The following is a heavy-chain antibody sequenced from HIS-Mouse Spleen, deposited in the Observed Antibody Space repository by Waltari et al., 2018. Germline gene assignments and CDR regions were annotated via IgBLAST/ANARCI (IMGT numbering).Heavy chain of an antibody. J-gene: IGHJ2*01. D-gene: IGHD6-13*01. V-gene: IGHV4-39*07. CDR2: IYYSGRN. CDR1: GGSISSSSYY. Sequence: QLQLQESGPGLVKPSETLSLTCTVSGGSISSSSYYWGWIRQPPGKGLEWIGSIYYSGRNYENPSIKRRVTIAVDTSKNQFSLKLSSVTASDTAVYYCAREIPYSSSWYDWYFDLWGRGTLVTVSS. CDR3: AREIPYSSSWYDWYFDL.